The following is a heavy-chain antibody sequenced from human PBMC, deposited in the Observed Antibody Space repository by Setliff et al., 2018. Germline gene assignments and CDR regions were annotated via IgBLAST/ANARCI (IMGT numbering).Heavy chain of an antibody. CDR2: IYYSGST. CDR1: GGSISSSSYY. CDR3: ARATEKFGLYSSSSNPFDI. D-gene: IGHD6-6*01. J-gene: IGHJ3*02. V-gene: IGHV4-31*03. Sequence: SETLSLTCTVSGGSISSSSYYWGWIRQPPGKGLEWIGYIYYSGSTYYNPSLKSRVTISVDTSKNQFSLKLSSVTAADTAVYYCARATEKFGLYSSSSNPFDIWGQGTMVTVSS.